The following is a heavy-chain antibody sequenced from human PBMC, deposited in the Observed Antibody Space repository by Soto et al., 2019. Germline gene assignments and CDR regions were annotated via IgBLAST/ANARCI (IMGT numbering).Heavy chain of an antibody. CDR1: GYTFTGYY. D-gene: IGHD3-10*01. Sequence: ASVKVSCKASGYTFTGYYMHWVRQAPGQGLEWMGWINPNSGGTNYAQKFQGWVTMTRDTSISTAYMELSRLRSDDTAVYYCARDRGALRENYYGSGYYYYGMDVWGQGTTVTVSS. V-gene: IGHV1-2*04. CDR3: ARDRGALRENYYGSGYYYYGMDV. J-gene: IGHJ6*02. CDR2: INPNSGGT.